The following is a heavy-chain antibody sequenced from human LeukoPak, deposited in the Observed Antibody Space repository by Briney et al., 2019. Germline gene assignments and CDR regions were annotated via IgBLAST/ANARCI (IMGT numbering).Heavy chain of an antibody. J-gene: IGHJ1*01. CDR1: GGSFSGYY. CDR2: INHSGST. CDR3: ARGGPYSSSWYGARAYFQH. D-gene: IGHD6-13*01. V-gene: IGHV4-34*01. Sequence: SETLSLTCAVYGGSFSGYYWSWIRQPPGKGLEWIGEINHSGSTNCNPSLKSRVTISVDTSKNQFSLKLSSVTAADTAVYYCARGGPYSSSWYGARAYFQHWGQGTLVTVSS.